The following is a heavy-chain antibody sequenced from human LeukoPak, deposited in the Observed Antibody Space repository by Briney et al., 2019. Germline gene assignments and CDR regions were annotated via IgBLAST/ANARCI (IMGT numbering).Heavy chain of an antibody. Sequence: HGESLKISCKGSGSRFTSYWIAWVRQMPGKGLEWMGRIDPSDSYTNYSPSFQGHVTISADKSISTAYLQWSSLKASDTAMYYCARRSGYHDFWGQGTLVAVSS. CDR1: GSRFTSYW. CDR2: IDPSDSYT. V-gene: IGHV5-10-1*01. D-gene: IGHD6-25*01. J-gene: IGHJ4*02. CDR3: ARRSGYHDF.